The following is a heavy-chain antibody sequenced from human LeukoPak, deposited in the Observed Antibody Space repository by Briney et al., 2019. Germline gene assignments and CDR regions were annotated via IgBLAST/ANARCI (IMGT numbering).Heavy chain of an antibody. D-gene: IGHD2-21*01. CDR1: GASIDSYY. J-gene: IGHJ6*03. CDR2: IYTSGNT. V-gene: IGHV4-4*09. CDR3: ASLSIGPSPYFYYYMDV. Sequence: SETLSLTCSVSGASIDSYYWGWIRQPPGKGLEWLGYIYTSGNTIYNPSLKSPVTISMDTSKNQFSLKMRSVTAADTAVYYCASLSIGPSPYFYYYMDVWGKGTSVTVSS.